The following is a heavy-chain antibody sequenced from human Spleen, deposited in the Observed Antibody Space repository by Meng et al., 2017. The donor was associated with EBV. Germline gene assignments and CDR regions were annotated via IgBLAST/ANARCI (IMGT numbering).Heavy chain of an antibody. J-gene: IGHJ4*02. CDR3: ARGTSRPSMYYFDY. Sequence: VRWQESGPGVVKPSGTLSLTCGVSGGSISSSNWWSWVRQPPGKGLEWIGEIYESGSTNYNPSLESRVTVSIDKSKNQFSLKLSSVTAADTAVYYCARGTSRPSMYYFDYWGQGTLVTVSS. V-gene: IGHV4-4*02. D-gene: IGHD6-13*01. CDR1: GGSISSSNW. CDR2: IYESGST.